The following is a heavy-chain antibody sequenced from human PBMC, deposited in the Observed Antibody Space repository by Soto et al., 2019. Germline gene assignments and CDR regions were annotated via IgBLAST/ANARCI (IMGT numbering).Heavy chain of an antibody. V-gene: IGHV1-18*01. J-gene: IGHJ5*02. D-gene: IGHD1-26*01. CDR3: ARDMHAGFTHYFDP. Sequence: ASVKVSCKASGYIFSNYGISWMRHVPGQGLEWMGWVSAYNGKSNYTQKFQGRVTMTTDTATNTAYMELRSLRSDDTAVYYSARDMHAGFTHYFDPWGQGTLVTVSS. CDR2: VSAYNGKS. CDR1: GYIFSNYG.